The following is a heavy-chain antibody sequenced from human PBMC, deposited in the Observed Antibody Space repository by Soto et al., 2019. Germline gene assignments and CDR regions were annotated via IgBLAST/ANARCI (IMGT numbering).Heavy chain of an antibody. V-gene: IGHV1-46*01. CDR3: ARGRSLEDRSWYFYGMDV. D-gene: IGHD6-13*01. Sequence: QVQLVQSGAEVKKPGASVKVSCKASGYTFTSYYMHWVRQAPGQGLEWMGIINPSGGSTSYAQKFQRRVNVTRDTSTSTVYMELSGLRSEDTAVYYCARGRSLEDRSWYFYGMDVWGQGTTVTVSS. CDR1: GYTFTSYY. J-gene: IGHJ6*02. CDR2: INPSGGST.